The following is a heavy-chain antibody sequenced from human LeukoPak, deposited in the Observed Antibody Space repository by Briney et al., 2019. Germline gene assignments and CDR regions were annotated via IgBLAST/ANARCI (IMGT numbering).Heavy chain of an antibody. D-gene: IGHD2-2*02. J-gene: IGHJ5*02. CDR3: ASAIRGGNWFDP. Sequence: PSETLSLTCTVSGGSISSYYWSWIRQPPGKGLEWIGYIYYSGSTNYNPSLRSRVTISVDTSKNEFSLKLSSVTAADTAVYYCASAIRGGNWFDPWGQGTLVTVSS. CDR1: GGSISSYY. V-gene: IGHV4-59*01. CDR2: IYYSGST.